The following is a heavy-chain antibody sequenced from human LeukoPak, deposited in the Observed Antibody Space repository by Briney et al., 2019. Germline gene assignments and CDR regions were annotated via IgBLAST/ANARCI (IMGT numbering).Heavy chain of an antibody. D-gene: IGHD2-15*01. J-gene: IGHJ4*02. V-gene: IGHV3-15*01. CDR3: TTRRQDGW. CDR1: GFTFSDAW. CDR2: MKSKGDGGTI. Sequence: GGSLRLSCVGSGFTFSDAWMSWVRQAPGKGLEWVGRMKSKGDGGTIDYAAPVKGRFTISRDDSRNTLYLQMNSLKTEDTAVYYCTTRRQDGWWGQGTLVTVS.